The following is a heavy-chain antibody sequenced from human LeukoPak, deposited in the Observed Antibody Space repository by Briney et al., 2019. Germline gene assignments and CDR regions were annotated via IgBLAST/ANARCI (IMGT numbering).Heavy chain of an antibody. V-gene: IGHV4-39*07. CDR1: GGSISSSSYY. CDR2: IYYSGST. D-gene: IGHD1-14*01. CDR3: AREPKPSAPRKFVRSGFGP. Sequence: SETLSLTCTVSGGSISSSSYYWGWIRQPPGKGLAWIGSIYYSGSTYYNPSLKSRVTISVDTSKNQFSLKLSSVTAADTAVYYCAREPKPSAPRKFVRSGFGPWGQGTLVTVSS. J-gene: IGHJ5*02.